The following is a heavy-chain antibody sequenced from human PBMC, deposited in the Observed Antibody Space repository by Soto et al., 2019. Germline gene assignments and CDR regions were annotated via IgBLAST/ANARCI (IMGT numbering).Heavy chain of an antibody. CDR3: AKDSIAAAGRIDYYGMDV. CDR2: ISGSGGST. D-gene: IGHD6-13*01. V-gene: IGHV3-23*01. CDR1: GFTFSSYA. J-gene: IGHJ6*02. Sequence: VGSLRLSCAASGFTFSSYAMSWVRQAPGKGLEWVSAISGSGGSTYYADSVKGRFTISRDNSKNTLYLQMNSLRAEDTAVYYCAKDSIAAAGRIDYYGMDVWGQGTTVTVSS.